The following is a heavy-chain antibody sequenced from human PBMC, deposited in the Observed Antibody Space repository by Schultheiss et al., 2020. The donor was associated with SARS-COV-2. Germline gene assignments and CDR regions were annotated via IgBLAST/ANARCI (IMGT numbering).Heavy chain of an antibody. CDR2: ISGSGGGT. CDR3: AKGTNYYYYGMDV. Sequence: GGSLRLSCAASGFTFSSYAMSWVRQAPGKGLEWVSAISGSGGGTYYADFVKGRFTISRDNSKNTLYLQMNSLRAEDTAVYYCAKGTNYYYYGMDVWGQGTTVTVSS. J-gene: IGHJ6*02. D-gene: IGHD1-1*01. CDR1: GFTFSSYA. V-gene: IGHV3-23*01.